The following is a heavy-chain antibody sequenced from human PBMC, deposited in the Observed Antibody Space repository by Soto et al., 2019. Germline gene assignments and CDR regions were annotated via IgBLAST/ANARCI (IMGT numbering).Heavy chain of an antibody. J-gene: IGHJ4*02. CDR2: IYDSGRT. CDR3: ARVGGDDFGDSGGFDY. CDR1: GGSIRDYF. D-gene: IGHD4-17*01. V-gene: IGHV4-59*01. Sequence: TLSLTCTVSGGSIRDYFWTWIRQPPGKGLEWIGYIYDSGRTNYNPSLKSRVSISVDTSKNHFSLQLSAVTAADTAVYYCARVGGDDFGDSGGFDYWGQGTLVTVSS.